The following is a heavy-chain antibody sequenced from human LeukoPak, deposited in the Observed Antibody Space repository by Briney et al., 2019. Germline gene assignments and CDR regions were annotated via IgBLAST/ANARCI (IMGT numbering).Heavy chain of an antibody. J-gene: IGHJ4*02. V-gene: IGHV1-69*01. CDR3: ARRRGGVASSS. Sequence: ASVKVSCKASGGTFSSYAISWVRQAPGQGLEWMGGIIPIFGTANYAQKFQGRVTITGDASTSTAYMELSSLRSEDTAVYYCARRRGGVASSSWGQGTLVTVSS. CDR2: IIPIFGTA. CDR1: GGTFSSYA. D-gene: IGHD6-13*01.